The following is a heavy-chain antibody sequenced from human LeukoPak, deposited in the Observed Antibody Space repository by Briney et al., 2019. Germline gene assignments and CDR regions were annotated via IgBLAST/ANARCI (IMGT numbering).Heavy chain of an antibody. V-gene: IGHV3-7*01. CDR2: IKQDGSEK. Sequence: GGSLRLSCAASGFTLSSYWMSWVRQAPGKGLEWVANIKQDGSEKYYVDSVKGRFTISRDNAKNSLYLQMNSLRAEDTAVYYCAIARYSSGWYSTYYMDVWGKGTTVTVSS. CDR3: AIARYSSGWYSTYYMDV. CDR1: GFTLSSYW. D-gene: IGHD6-19*01. J-gene: IGHJ6*03.